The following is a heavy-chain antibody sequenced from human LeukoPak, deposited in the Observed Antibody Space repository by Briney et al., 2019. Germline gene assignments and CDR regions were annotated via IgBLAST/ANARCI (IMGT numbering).Heavy chain of an antibody. CDR1: GFTFSSYA. V-gene: IGHV3-23*01. CDR2: ISGSGGST. J-gene: IGHJ4*02. CDR3: AKDSGDIVATTYFDY. D-gene: IGHD5-12*01. Sequence: PGGSLRLSCAASGFTFSSYAMSWVRQAPGKGLEWVSAISGSGGSTYYADSVKGRFTISTDNSKNTLYLQMNSLRAEDTAVYYCAKDSGDIVATTYFDYWGQGTLVTVSS.